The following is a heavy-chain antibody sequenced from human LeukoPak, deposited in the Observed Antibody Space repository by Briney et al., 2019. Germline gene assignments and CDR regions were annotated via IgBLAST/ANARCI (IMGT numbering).Heavy chain of an antibody. J-gene: IGHJ6*03. CDR2: MYYSGFS. CDR3: ARDAIDGGYYMDV. V-gene: IGHV4-59*11. CDR1: GGSITSHY. D-gene: IGHD2-15*01. Sequence: SETLSLTCTVSGGSITSHYWSWIRQPPGKGLEWIGYMYYSGFSNYNPSLKSRVTISIDTSKNQFSLKLSSATAADTAVYYCARDAIDGGYYMDVWGRGTTVTVSS.